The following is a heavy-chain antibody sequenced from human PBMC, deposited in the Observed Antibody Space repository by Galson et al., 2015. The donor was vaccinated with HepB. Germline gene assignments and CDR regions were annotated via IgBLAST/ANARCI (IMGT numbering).Heavy chain of an antibody. CDR1: GFTFSNYA. V-gene: IGHV3-23*01. Sequence: SLRFSCAASGFTFSNYAMSWVRQAPGKGLEWVSVISGSGDDTHYTDSVKGRFTISRDNSKNTLNLQMDSLRAEDTAVYYCARGRQLDPWGQGTLVTVSS. D-gene: IGHD3-16*01. CDR3: ARGRQLDP. J-gene: IGHJ5*02. CDR2: ISGSGDDT.